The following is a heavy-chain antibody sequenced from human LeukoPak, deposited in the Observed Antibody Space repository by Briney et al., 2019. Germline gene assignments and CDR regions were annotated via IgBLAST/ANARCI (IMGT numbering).Heavy chain of an antibody. Sequence: GGSLKLSCAASGFTVSSNYMSWVRQAPGKGLEWVTVIGSDGSTYYAESVKGRFTISRDNSKNTLFLQMNSLRAEDTAVYYCESSLWDFDCWGLGAPVTVSS. D-gene: IGHD3-10*01. V-gene: IGHV3-66*01. CDR3: ESSLWDFDC. CDR2: IGSDGST. J-gene: IGHJ4*02. CDR1: GFTVSSNY.